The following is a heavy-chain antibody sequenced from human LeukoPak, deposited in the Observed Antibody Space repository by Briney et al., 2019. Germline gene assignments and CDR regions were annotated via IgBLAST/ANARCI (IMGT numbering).Heavy chain of an antibody. CDR3: AKLYTSRWYNDY. J-gene: IGHJ4*02. Sequence: GGSLRLSCAASGFTFSSYAMSWVRQAPGKGLEWVSAISGSGGSTYYADSVKGRFTIPRDNSKNTLYLQMNSLRTEDTAVYYCAKLYTSRWYNDYWGQGTLVTVSS. CDR2: ISGSGGST. CDR1: GFTFSSYA. D-gene: IGHD6-13*01. V-gene: IGHV3-23*01.